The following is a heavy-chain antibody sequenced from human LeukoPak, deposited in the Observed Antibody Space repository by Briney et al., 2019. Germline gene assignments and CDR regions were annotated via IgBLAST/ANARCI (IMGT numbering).Heavy chain of an antibody. J-gene: IGHJ4*02. V-gene: IGHV3-48*01. CDR2: ITSSSSTI. CDR3: ARDRGSTSGRGMDY. D-gene: IGHD1-26*01. Sequence: GGSLRLSCAASGFTFSTYSMNWVRQAPGKGLEWVSYITSSSSTIYYADSVRGRFTISRDNSKSTLYLQMNSLIAEDTALYYCARDRGSTSGRGMDYWGQGTLVTVSS. CDR1: GFTFSTYS.